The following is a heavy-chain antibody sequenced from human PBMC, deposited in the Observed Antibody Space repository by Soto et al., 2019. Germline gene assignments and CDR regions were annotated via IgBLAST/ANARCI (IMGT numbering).Heavy chain of an antibody. Sequence: QVQLVQSGAEVKKPGSSVKVSCKASGGTFSSYAISWVRQAPGQGLEWMGWIIPIFGTANYAQKFQGRVTITADESTSTAYMELSSLRSEDTAVYYCARDLKRYYDSSGYGYYYYGMDVWGQGTTVTVSS. CDR2: IIPIFGTA. J-gene: IGHJ6*02. D-gene: IGHD3-22*01. CDR3: ARDLKRYYDSSGYGYYYYGMDV. V-gene: IGHV1-69*01. CDR1: GGTFSSYA.